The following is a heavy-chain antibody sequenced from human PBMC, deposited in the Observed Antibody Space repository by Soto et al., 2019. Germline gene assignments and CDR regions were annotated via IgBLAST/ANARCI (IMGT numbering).Heavy chain of an antibody. J-gene: IGHJ4*02. Sequence: PSETLSLTCTVSGAFISSGSYYWSWIRHSPGKGLEWIGHVFRSVNSYYKPSLKSRATISVDTSKNQFSLKLTSVTAADTAVYYCARTEKQYGGYFEYWGKGTRVSVSP. CDR2: VFRSVNS. V-gene: IGHV4-31*03. D-gene: IGHD6-19*01. CDR3: ARTEKQYGGYFEY. CDR1: GAFISSGSYY.